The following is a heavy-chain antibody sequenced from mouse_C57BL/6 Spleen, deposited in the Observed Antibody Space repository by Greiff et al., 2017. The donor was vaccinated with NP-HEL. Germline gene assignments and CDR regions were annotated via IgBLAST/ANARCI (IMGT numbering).Heavy chain of an antibody. CDR3: ACLITTGWYFDV. D-gene: IGHD1-1*01. V-gene: IGHV1-69*01. J-gene: IGHJ1*03. CDR1: GYTFTSYW. Sequence: QVQLQQPGAELVMPGASVKLSCKASGYTFTSYWMHWVKQRPGPGLEWIGEIDPSDSYTNYNQKFKGKSTLTVDKSSSTAYMQLSSLTSEDSAVYYCACLITTGWYFDVWGTGTTVTVSS. CDR2: IDPSDSYT.